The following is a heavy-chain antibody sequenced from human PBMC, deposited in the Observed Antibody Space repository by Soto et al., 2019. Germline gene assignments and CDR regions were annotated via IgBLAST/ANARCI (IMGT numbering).Heavy chain of an antibody. V-gene: IGHV3-23*01. J-gene: IGHJ4*02. CDR1: GFTFSSNA. D-gene: IGHD1-26*01. CDR3: AKGRYSGTYYSGY. CDR2: ISGGGGRT. Sequence: GGSLRLSCAASGFTFSSNAMNWVRQAPGKGLEWVSAISGGGGRTYYADPVKGRSTTSRDKSNNPLYLQMNSLRAEATAVYYCAKGRYSGTYYSGYWGQGTLVTVSS.